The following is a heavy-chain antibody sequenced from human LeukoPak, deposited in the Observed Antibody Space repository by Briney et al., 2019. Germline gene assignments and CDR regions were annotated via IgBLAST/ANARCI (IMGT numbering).Heavy chain of an antibody. CDR1: GFTFSSYS. D-gene: IGHD1-7*01. Sequence: GGSLRLSCAASGFTFSSYSMNWVRQAPGKGLEWVSSISSSSSYIYYADSVKGRFTISRDNAKNSLYLQMNSLRAEDTAVYYCAKRRGLELLYYYYMDVWGKGTTVTVSS. V-gene: IGHV3-21*04. CDR2: ISSSSSYI. CDR3: AKRRGLELLYYYYMDV. J-gene: IGHJ6*03.